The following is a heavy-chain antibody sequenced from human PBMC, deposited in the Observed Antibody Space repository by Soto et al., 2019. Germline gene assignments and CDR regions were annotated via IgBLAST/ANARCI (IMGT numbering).Heavy chain of an antibody. V-gene: IGHV1-8*01. J-gene: IGHJ4*02. D-gene: IGHD3-3*01. Sequence: ASVKVSCKASGYTFTSYDINWVRQATGQGLEWMGWMNPNSGNTGYAQKFQGRVTMTRNTSISTAYMELSSLRSEDTAVYYCARAFYDFWSGYQSEHFDYWGQGTLVTVSS. CDR1: GYTFTSYD. CDR2: MNPNSGNT. CDR3: ARAFYDFWSGYQSEHFDY.